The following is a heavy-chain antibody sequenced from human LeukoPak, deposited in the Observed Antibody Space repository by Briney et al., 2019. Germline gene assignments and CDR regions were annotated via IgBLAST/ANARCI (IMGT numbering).Heavy chain of an antibody. D-gene: IGHD3-10*01. CDR3: TWLLLFGELQY. V-gene: IGHV3-49*04. Sequence: GGSLRLSCTASGFTFGDYAMSWVRQAPGKGLEWVGFIRSKAYGGTTEYAASVKGRFTISRDDSKSIAYLQMNSLKTEDTAVYYCTWLLLFGELQYWGQGTLVTVSP. CDR2: IRSKAYGGTT. J-gene: IGHJ4*02. CDR1: GFTFGDYA.